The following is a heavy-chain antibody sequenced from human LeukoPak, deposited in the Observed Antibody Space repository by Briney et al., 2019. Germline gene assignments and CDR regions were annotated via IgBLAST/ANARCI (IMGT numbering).Heavy chain of an antibody. D-gene: IGHD3-9*01. CDR1: GGSISSYY. J-gene: IGHJ4*02. CDR2: IYYSGST. V-gene: IGHV4-59*01. CDR3: ARVRYFDWSPGFDY. Sequence: KPSETLSLTCTVSGGSISSYYWSWIRQPPGKGLEWIGNIYYSGSTNYNPSLKSRVTISVDTSKNQFSLKLSSVTAADTAVYYCARVRYFDWSPGFDYWGQGTLVTVSS.